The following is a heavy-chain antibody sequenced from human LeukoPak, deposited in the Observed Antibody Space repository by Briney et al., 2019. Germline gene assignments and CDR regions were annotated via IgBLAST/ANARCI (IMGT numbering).Heavy chain of an antibody. CDR2: IYYSGST. Sequence: EASETLSLTCTVSGGSISSYYWSWIRQPPGKGLEWIGYIYYSGSTNYNPSLKSRVTISVDTSKNQFSLKLSSVTAADTAVYYCARVVRSSSWYLTTFTHWFDPWGQGTLVTVSS. CDR1: GGSISSYY. J-gene: IGHJ5*02. CDR3: ARVVRSSSWYLTTFTHWFDP. D-gene: IGHD6-13*01. V-gene: IGHV4-59*08.